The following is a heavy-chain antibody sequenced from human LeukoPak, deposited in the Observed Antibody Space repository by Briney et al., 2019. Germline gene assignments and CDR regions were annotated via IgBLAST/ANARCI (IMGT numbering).Heavy chain of an antibody. Sequence: ASVKVSCKASGYTFTGYYMHWVRQAPGQGLEWMGWINPNSGGTNYAQKLQGRVTMTTDTSTSTAYMELRSLRSDDTAVYYCARDPALGYTSGWYNWFDPWGQGTLVTVSS. J-gene: IGHJ5*02. CDR1: GYTFTGYY. CDR3: ARDPALGYTSGWYNWFDP. CDR2: INPNSGGT. V-gene: IGHV1-2*02. D-gene: IGHD6-19*01.